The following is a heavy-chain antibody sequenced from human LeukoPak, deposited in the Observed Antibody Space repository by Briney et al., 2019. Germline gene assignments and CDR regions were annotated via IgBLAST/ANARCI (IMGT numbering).Heavy chain of an antibody. CDR1: GGSISSSSYY. D-gene: IGHD2-15*01. CDR3: ARSPSTVVADY. Sequence: PSETLSLTCTVSGGSISSSSYYWGWIRQPPGKGLERIGSIYYSGSTYYNPSLKSRVTISVDTSTDPFSLKLSSVTAADTAVYYCARSPSTVVADYWGQGTLVTVSS. CDR2: IYYSGST. V-gene: IGHV4-39*07. J-gene: IGHJ4*02.